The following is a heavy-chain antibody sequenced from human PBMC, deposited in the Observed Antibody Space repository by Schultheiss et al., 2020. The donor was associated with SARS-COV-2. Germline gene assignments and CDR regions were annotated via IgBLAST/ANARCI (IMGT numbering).Heavy chain of an antibody. V-gene: IGHV1-2*06. D-gene: IGHD7-27*01. CDR1: GYTFTGYY. J-gene: IGHJ3*02. Sequence: ASVKVSCKASGYTFTGYYMYWVRQAPGQGLEWMGRINANSGDTNYAQKFQGRVTMTTDTSTSTAYMELRSLRSEDTAVYYCARRTGADAFDIWGQGTMVTVSS. CDR3: ARRTGADAFDI. CDR2: INANSGDT.